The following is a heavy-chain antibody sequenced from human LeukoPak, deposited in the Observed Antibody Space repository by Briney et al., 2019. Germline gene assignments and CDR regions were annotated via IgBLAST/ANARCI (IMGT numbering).Heavy chain of an antibody. V-gene: IGHV1-69*04. CDR3: ARRRYPYYYDSSGYYRNWFDP. D-gene: IGHD3-22*01. Sequence: GASVKVSCKASGGTFSSYAISWVRQAPGQGREWMGRSIPILVIANYAQKFQGRVTITADKSSSTAYMELSSLRSEDTAVYYCARRRYPYYYDSSGYYRNWFDPWGQGTLVTVSS. CDR2: SIPILVIA. J-gene: IGHJ5*02. CDR1: GGTFSSYA.